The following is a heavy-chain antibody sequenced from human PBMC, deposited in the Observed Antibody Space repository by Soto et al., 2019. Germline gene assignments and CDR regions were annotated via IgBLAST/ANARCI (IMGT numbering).Heavy chain of an antibody. V-gene: IGHV3-13*01. CDR3: ARSARWLQSRYFDL. D-gene: IGHD5-12*01. Sequence: EVQLVESGGGLVQPGGSLRLSCAASGFTFSNYDMHWVRQATGKGLEWVSAIDIAGDTYYPDSVKGRFTISRESAKNSLYLKMNSLRAGDTAVYYCARSARWLQSRYFDLWGRGTLVSVSS. CDR2: IDIAGDT. J-gene: IGHJ2*01. CDR1: GFTFSNYD.